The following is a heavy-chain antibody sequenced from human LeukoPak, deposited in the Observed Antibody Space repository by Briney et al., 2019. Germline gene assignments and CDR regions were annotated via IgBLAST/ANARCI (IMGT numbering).Heavy chain of an antibody. V-gene: IGHV1-8*01. J-gene: IGHJ4*02. CDR1: GYTFTSYD. D-gene: IGHD3-22*01. Sequence: ASVKVSCKASGYTFTSYDINWARQATGQGLEWMGWMNPNSGNTGYAQKFQGRVTMTRNTSISTAYMELSSLRSEDTAVYYCATGGVGITMIVVVMDYFDYWGQGTLVTVSS. CDR3: ATGGVGITMIVVVMDYFDY. CDR2: MNPNSGNT.